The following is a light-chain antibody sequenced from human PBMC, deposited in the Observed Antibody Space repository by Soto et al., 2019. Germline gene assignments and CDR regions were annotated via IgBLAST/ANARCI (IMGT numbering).Light chain of an antibody. CDR2: EDS. V-gene: IGLV2-14*01. Sequence: QSVPTQPASVSGSLGQSITISCTGTSSDIGVYNSVSWYQYHPGKVPRMLIFEDSNRPSGVSNRCSASKSGNTASMTISGLMAEDEADYFCSSYVSGATYGFGSGTKVTVL. CDR1: SSDIGVYNS. J-gene: IGLJ1*01. CDR3: SSYVSGATYG.